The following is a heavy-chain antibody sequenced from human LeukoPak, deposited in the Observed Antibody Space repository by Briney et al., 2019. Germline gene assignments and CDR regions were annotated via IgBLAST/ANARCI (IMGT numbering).Heavy chain of an antibody. CDR2: ISSDGRGT. Sequence: GGALRLSCAACGLTFSNAWMSGVGQAPGKGLVWVSRISSDGRGTNYADSVKGGVTISRDNAKKTLYLQMNSLRAEDTAVYYCAMGPYYYDSSGYYYWGQGTLVTVSS. D-gene: IGHD3-22*01. J-gene: IGHJ4*02. CDR1: GLTFSNAW. V-gene: IGHV3-74*01. CDR3: AMGPYYYDSSGYYY.